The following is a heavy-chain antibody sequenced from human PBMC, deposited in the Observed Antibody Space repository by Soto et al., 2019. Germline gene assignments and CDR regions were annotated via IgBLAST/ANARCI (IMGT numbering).Heavy chain of an antibody. D-gene: IGHD3-9*01. CDR3: ARVITIFPNWIDP. CDR1: GYAFTSYG. J-gene: IGHJ5*02. Sequence: ASVKVSCKTSGYAFTSYGISWVRQAPGQGLEWMGWISAYNGNTNYAQKLQGRVTMTTDTSTSTAYMELRSLRSDDTAVYYCARVITIFPNWIDPWGQGTLVTVSS. CDR2: ISAYNGNT. V-gene: IGHV1-18*01.